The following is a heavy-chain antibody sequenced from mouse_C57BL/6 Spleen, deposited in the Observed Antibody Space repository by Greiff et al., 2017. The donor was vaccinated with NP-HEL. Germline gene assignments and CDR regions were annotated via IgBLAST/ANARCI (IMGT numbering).Heavy chain of an antibody. CDR3: ARSPDYYGSSYYFDY. CDR2: IYPGSGST. J-gene: IGHJ2*01. Sequence: QVQLQQPGAELVKPGASVKLSCKASGYTFTSYWMHWVKQRPGQGLEWIGDIYPGSGSTNYNEKFKSKATLTVDTSSSTAYMQLSSLTSEDSAVYYCARSPDYYGSSYYFDYWGQGTTLTVSS. V-gene: IGHV1-55*01. D-gene: IGHD1-1*01. CDR1: GYTFTSYW.